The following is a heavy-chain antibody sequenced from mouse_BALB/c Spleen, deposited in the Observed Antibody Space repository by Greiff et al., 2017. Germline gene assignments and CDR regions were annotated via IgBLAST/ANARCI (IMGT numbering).Heavy chain of an antibody. CDR2: ISSGSSTI. CDR1: GFTFSSFG. CDR3: ARSGYYRYDEGPYAMDY. J-gene: IGHJ4*01. V-gene: IGHV5-17*02. Sequence: EVKVVESGGGLVQPGGSRKLSCAASGFTFSSFGMHWVRQAPEKGLEWVAYISSGSSTIYYADTVKGRFTISRDNPKNTLFLQMTSLRSEDTAMYYCARSGYYRYDEGPYAMDYWGQGTSVTVSS. D-gene: IGHD2-14*01.